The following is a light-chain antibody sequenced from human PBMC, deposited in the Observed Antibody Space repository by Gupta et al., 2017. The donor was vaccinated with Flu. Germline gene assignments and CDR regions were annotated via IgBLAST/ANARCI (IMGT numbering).Light chain of an antibody. Sequence: QPVLTQPPSVSGAPGPRVTISCSVGSSNIGSNYVHWYQQLPGTAPNLLMYSNSRRPSGVPERFSGSKSGTAAALAISGLRSEDEADYYCAAWDDSLSGMYVFGSGTKVTVL. CDR1: SSNIGSNY. J-gene: IGLJ1*01. V-gene: IGLV1-47*01. CDR2: SNS. CDR3: AAWDDSLSGMYV.